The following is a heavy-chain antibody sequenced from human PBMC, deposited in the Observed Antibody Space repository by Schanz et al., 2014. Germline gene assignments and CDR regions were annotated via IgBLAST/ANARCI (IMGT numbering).Heavy chain of an antibody. CDR1: GFAFGDYY. D-gene: IGHD6-13*01. V-gene: IGHV3-11*06. CDR2: ISDSGTYT. Sequence: VQLVESGGGLIQPGGSLRLSCAASGFAFGDYYMTWIRQAPGKGLEWLSYISDSGTYTNYADSVKGRFTISRDNAKNSLYLLMNSLRAEDTAVYFCVSQTGSPNYWGQGTLXTVAS. CDR3: VSQTGSPNY. J-gene: IGHJ4*02.